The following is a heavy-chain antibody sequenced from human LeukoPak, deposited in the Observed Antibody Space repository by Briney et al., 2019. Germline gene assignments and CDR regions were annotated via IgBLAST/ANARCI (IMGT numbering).Heavy chain of an antibody. CDR1: GGSISSYY. CDR2: IYYSGCT. CDR3: ARVAPGHMGAFDI. V-gene: IGHV4-59*01. Sequence: SETLSLTCTVSGGSISSYYWSWIRQPPGKGLEWIGYIYYSGCTNYNPSLKSRVTISVDTSKNQFSLKLSSVTAADTAVYYCARVAPGHMGAFDIWGQGTMVTVSS. D-gene: IGHD2-21*01. J-gene: IGHJ3*02.